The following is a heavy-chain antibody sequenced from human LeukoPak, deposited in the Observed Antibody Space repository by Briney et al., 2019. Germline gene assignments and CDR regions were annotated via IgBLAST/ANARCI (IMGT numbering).Heavy chain of an antibody. CDR1: GFSFGSYA. Sequence: GRSLRLSCAASGFSFGSYAMHWVRQAPGKGLEWVAVISYDGSNKYYADSVKGRFTISRDNSKNTLYLQMNSLRAEDTAVYYCARDWGLRWSFDYWGQGTLVTVSS. J-gene: IGHJ4*02. D-gene: IGHD4-23*01. CDR3: ARDWGLRWSFDY. V-gene: IGHV3-30*01. CDR2: ISYDGSNK.